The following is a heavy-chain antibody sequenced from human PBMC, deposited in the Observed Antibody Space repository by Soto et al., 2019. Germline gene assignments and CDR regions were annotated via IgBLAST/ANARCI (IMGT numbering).Heavy chain of an antibody. CDR2: LFYSGST. CDR3: AAQYHHKWCAS. D-gene: IGHD2-8*01. CDR1: GGSISSDTYY. Sequence: PSETLSLTCIVSGGSISSDTYYWGWIRQPPGKGLEWIGSLFYSGSTSYNPSLKSRVTISVDTFKNHFSLKLTSVTAADTAVYYCAAQYHHKWCASWGPGTLVTVSS. V-gene: IGHV4-39*02. J-gene: IGHJ5*02.